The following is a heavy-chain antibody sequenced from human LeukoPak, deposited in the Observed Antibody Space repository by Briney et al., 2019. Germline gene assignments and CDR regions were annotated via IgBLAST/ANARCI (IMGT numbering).Heavy chain of an antibody. V-gene: IGHV3-30*04. Sequence: GGSLRLSCAASGFTFDDYAMHWVRQAPGKGLEWVASISYDGSTKTYADSVKGRFTTSRDISLHLQMNSLRAEDTAVYYCVRNNNNDYWGQGTLVTVSS. J-gene: IGHJ4*02. CDR1: GFTFDDYA. CDR2: ISYDGSTK. D-gene: IGHD2/OR15-2a*01. CDR3: VRNNNNDY.